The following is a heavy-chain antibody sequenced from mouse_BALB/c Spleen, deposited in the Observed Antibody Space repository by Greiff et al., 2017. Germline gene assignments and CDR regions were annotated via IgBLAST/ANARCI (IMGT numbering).Heavy chain of an antibody. CDR3: ARGEVYAMDY. CDR2: ISSGGST. V-gene: IGHV5-6-5*01. J-gene: IGHJ4*01. Sequence: VESGGGLVKPGGSLKLSCAASGFTFSSYAMSWVRQTPEKRLEWVASISSGGSTYYPDSVKGRFTISRDNARNILYLQMSSLRSEDTAMYYCARGEVYAMDYWGQGTSVTVSS. CDR1: GFTFSSYA.